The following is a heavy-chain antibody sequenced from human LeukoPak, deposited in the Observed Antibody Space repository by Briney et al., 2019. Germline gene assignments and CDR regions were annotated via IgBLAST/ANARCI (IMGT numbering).Heavy chain of an antibody. J-gene: IGHJ4*02. CDR2: ITSSSSTI. V-gene: IGHV3-48*01. Sequence: GGSLRLSCAASGFTFSSYSMNWVRQAPGKGLEWVSYITSSSSTIYYADSVKGRFTISRDNSKNTLYLQMNSLRAEDTAVYYCAKDSPSNYYDSSGPYPDYWGQGTLVTVSS. D-gene: IGHD3-22*01. CDR3: AKDSPSNYYDSSGPYPDY. CDR1: GFTFSSYS.